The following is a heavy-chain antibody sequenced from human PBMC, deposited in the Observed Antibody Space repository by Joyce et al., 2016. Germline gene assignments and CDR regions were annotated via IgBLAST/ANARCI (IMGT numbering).Heavy chain of an antibody. CDR3: ALHYDFWSGYYRKVGPKFDY. J-gene: IGHJ4*02. CDR1: GGTFSRFA. D-gene: IGHD3-3*01. Sequence: QVQLVQSGAEVKKPGSSVNVSCKASGGTFSRFAISWVRQPPGQGLEWMGGIIPIFGTTNYAQKFQGRVTISADKFTGSAYMELSSLRSEDTAVYYCALHYDFWSGYYRKVGPKFDYWGQGTLVTVSS. CDR2: IIPIFGTT. V-gene: IGHV1-69*14.